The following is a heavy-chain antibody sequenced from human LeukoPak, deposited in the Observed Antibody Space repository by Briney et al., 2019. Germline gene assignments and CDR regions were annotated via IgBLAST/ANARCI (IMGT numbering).Heavy chain of an antibody. J-gene: IGHJ5*02. V-gene: IGHV1-2*02. CDR1: GYTFTGYY. CDR2: INPNSDGT. D-gene: IGHD2-2*01. CDR3: ARDVGDIVVVPAAREPWFDP. Sequence: GASVKVSCKASGYTFTGYYMHWVRQAPGQGLEWMGWINPNSDGTNYAQKFQGRVTMTRDTSISTAYMELSRLRSDDTAVYHCARDVGDIVVVPAAREPWFDPWGQGTLVTVSS.